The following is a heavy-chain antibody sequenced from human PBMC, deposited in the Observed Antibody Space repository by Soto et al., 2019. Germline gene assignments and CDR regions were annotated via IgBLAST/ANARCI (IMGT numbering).Heavy chain of an antibody. CDR2: INHSGST. V-gene: IGHV4-34*01. D-gene: IGHD3-10*01. J-gene: IGHJ5*02. Sequence: PSETLSLTCAVYGGSFSGYYWSWIRQPPGKGLEWIGEINHSGSTNYNPSLKSRVTISVDTSKNQFSLKLSSVTAADTAVYYCARGKVRYTMVRGVIGWFDPWGKGTLVTVSS. CDR1: GGSFSGYY. CDR3: ARGKVRYTMVRGVIGWFDP.